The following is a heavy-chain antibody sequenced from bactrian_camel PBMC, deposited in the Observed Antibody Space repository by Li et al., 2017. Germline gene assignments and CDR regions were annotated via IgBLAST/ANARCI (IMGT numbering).Heavy chain of an antibody. Sequence: VQLVESGGGVVQPGGSLRLVCTASGFTFSSFAMNWVRQAPGKGLEWVATILSSDYETMYADSVKGRFTISRDDVKNTLYLQLDSLKPEDTAKYYCTKDGWRTGARGQGTQVTVS. CDR1: GFTFSSFA. J-gene: IGHJ4*01. D-gene: IGHD5*01. CDR2: ILSSDYET. CDR3: TKDGWRTGA. V-gene: IGHV3S42*01.